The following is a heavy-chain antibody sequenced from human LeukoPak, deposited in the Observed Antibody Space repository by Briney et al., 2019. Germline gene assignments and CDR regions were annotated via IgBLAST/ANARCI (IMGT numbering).Heavy chain of an antibody. CDR1: GFTFSSYA. J-gene: IGHJ5*02. Sequence: GGSLRLSCAASGFTFSSYAMHWVRQAPGKGLEWVAVISYDGSNKYYADSVKGRFTISRDNAKKSLYLQMNSLRDEDTAVYYCARDGVEFYNWFDPWGQGTLVTVSS. V-gene: IGHV3-30*04. CDR3: ARDGVEFYNWFDP. CDR2: ISYDGSNK. D-gene: IGHD2-21*01.